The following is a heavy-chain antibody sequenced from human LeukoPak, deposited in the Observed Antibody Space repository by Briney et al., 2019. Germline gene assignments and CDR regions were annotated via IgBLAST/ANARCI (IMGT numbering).Heavy chain of an antibody. CDR3: ARDRAHYYDSAGYHGDFDI. D-gene: IGHD3-22*01. Sequence: SETLSLTCTVSGDSLSSGNSYCGSIRQPPGKGLEWNENIFYSGNTQYNPSLESRVTISVETSKNQFSLKLTSVTAADTAVYYCARDRAHYYDSAGYHGDFDIWGQGTMVTVSS. CDR2: IFYSGNT. V-gene: IGHV4-39*07. CDR1: GDSLSSGNSY. J-gene: IGHJ3*02.